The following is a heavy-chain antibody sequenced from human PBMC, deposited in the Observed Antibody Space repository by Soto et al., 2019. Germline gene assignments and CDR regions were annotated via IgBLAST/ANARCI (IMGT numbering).Heavy chain of an antibody. J-gene: IGHJ3*02. Sequence: QVQLVQSGAEVKKPGSSVKVSCKASGGTFSTSSMNWVRQAPEQGPEWMGNILPIFGTADYAQKFQGRVTXTXXXYXXTVYMELRSLLSADTAVYYRTRGHEFGGNSDAFDIWGQGTVVTVSS. CDR2: ILPIFGTA. D-gene: IGHD2-21*02. V-gene: IGHV1-69*15. CDR3: TRGHEFGGNSDAFDI. CDR1: GGTFSTSS.